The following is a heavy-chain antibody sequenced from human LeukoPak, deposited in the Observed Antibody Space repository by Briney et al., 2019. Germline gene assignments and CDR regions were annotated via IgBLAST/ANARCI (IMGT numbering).Heavy chain of an antibody. V-gene: IGHV4-4*02. CDR3: TTSRLLPAAIHFYYYYFMDV. Sequence: SGTLSLTCAVSGSSISSINWWSWVRQPPGKGLEWIGEIYHSGSTNYNPSLKSRVTISVDKSKNQFSLKLTSVTAADTAVYYCTTSRLLPAAIHFYYYYFMDVWGTGTTVTVSS. CDR2: IYHSGST. CDR1: GSSISSINW. D-gene: IGHD2-21*02. J-gene: IGHJ6*03.